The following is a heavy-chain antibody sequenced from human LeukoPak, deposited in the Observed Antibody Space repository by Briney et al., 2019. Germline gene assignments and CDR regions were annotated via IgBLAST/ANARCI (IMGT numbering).Heavy chain of an antibody. CDR2: INYDGSST. CDR1: GFTFSNYY. D-gene: IGHD4-17*01. J-gene: IGHJ4*02. Sequence: GGSLRLSCAASGFTFSNYYMHWVRHAPGEGLVWVSHINYDGSSTTYADSVRGRLTIPRHNAKNTLYLQMNSLRVDDTAGYYCTRSTVSLADWGQGTLDSVSS. V-gene: IGHV3-74*01. CDR3: TRSTVSLAD.